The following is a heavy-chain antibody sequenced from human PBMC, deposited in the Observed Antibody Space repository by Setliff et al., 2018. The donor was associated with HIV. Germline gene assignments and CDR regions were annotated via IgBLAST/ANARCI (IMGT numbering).Heavy chain of an antibody. J-gene: IGHJ4*02. CDR3: TRHGAYYEFLTYYYPRYSFDF. Sequence: SETLSLTCTVSGGSIKSYSWSWIRQPPGKGLDYIGSIYYSGSTYYNPSLKSRVTISVDTSKDQFYLRLTSVTAADTAVYYCTRHGAYYEFLTYYYPRYSFDFWGQGTLVTVSS. D-gene: IGHD3-9*01. V-gene: IGHV4-59*08. CDR2: IYYSGST. CDR1: GGSIKSYS.